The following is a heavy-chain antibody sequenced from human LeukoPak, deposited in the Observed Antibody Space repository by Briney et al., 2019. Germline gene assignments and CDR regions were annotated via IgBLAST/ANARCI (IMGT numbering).Heavy chain of an antibody. D-gene: IGHD3-22*01. CDR1: GFSFSNYW. J-gene: IGHJ4*02. Sequence: PGGSLRLSCAASGFSFSNYWMNWVRQAPGKGLEGVANIKQDGSDKYYVDSVKGRFTISRDNAKNSLYLQMNSLRAEDTAVYYCARIYYYDSSTYYSYFDYWGQRTLVTVSS. CDR3: ARIYYYDSSTYYSYFDY. V-gene: IGHV3-7*01. CDR2: IKQDGSDK.